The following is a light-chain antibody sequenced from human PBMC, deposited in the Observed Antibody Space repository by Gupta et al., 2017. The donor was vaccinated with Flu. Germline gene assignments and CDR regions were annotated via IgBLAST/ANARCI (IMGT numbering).Light chain of an antibody. CDR2: EVS. Sequence: QSALTQTASVSGSPGQSITISCTGTSSDIGAYKYVSWYQQHPGNAPKLMIFEVSNRPAGVSNRFSGSKSGNTASLTISGLQAEDEDDYYCSSYTSDSNVFGTGTRVTVL. CDR1: SSDIGAYKY. J-gene: IGLJ1*01. V-gene: IGLV2-14*01. CDR3: SSYTSDSNV.